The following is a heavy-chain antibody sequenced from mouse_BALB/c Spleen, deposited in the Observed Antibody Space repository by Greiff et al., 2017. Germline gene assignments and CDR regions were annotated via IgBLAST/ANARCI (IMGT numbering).Heavy chain of an antibody. CDR2: ISSGGGST. CDR1: GFAFSSYD. D-gene: IGHD1-3*01. Sequence: EVKLVESGGGLVKPGGSLKLSCAASGFAFSSYDMSWVRQTPEKRLEWVAYISSGGGSTYYPDTVKGRFTISRDNAKNTLYLQMSSLKSEDTAMYYCARHNSYAMDYWGQGTSVTVSS. CDR3: ARHNSYAMDY. V-gene: IGHV5-12-1*01. J-gene: IGHJ4*01.